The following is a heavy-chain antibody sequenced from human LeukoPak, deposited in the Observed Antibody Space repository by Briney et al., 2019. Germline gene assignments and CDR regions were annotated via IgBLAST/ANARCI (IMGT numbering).Heavy chain of an antibody. CDR1: GYTFTSYG. J-gene: IGHJ4*02. V-gene: IGHV1-18*01. CDR2: ISAYNGNT. CDR3: ARNRYYYDTSGYYTHFDY. Sequence: ASVKVSCKASGYTFTSYGISRVRQAPGQGLEWVGWISAYNGNTNYAQKFQGRVTMTTDTSTSTAYMELRRLRSDDTAVYYCARNRYYYDTSGYYTHFDYWGQGTLVTVSS. D-gene: IGHD3-22*01.